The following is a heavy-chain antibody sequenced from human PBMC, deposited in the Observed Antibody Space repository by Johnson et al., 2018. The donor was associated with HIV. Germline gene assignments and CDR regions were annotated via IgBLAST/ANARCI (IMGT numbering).Heavy chain of an antibody. CDR2: TSYDGSNK. D-gene: IGHD2-15*01. J-gene: IGHJ3*02. V-gene: IGHV3-30*18. CDR3: AKVLVAGDAFDI. CDR1: GFAFSNFG. Sequence: VQVLESGGGVVQPGRSLRLSCAASGFAFSNFGMHWVRQAPGKGLEWVAVTSYDGSNKYYADSVKGRFTISRDNSKNTLYLQMNSLRAEDTAVYYCAKVLVAGDAFDIWGQGTMVTVSS.